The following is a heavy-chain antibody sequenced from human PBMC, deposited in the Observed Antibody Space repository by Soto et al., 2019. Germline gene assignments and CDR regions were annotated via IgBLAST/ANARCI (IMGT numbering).Heavy chain of an antibody. Sequence: QITLKQSGPTLVKPTQTLTLTCSFSGSSLTTSGEGVGWIRQSPGKALEWLALIYWNDDKWYSPSLKSRRTIPKDTSKNQVVLTLTNMDPVDTATYFCARSRRITMSGVVSRFDPWGQGTLVTVSS. CDR2: IYWNDDK. CDR3: ARSRRITMSGVVSRFDP. J-gene: IGHJ5*02. CDR1: GSSLTTSGEG. D-gene: IGHD3-3*01. V-gene: IGHV2-5*01.